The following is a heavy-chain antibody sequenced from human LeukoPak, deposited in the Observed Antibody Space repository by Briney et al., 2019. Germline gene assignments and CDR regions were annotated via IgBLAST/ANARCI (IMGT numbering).Heavy chain of an antibody. D-gene: IGHD3-10*01. V-gene: IGHV1-2*02. Sequence: ASVKVSCKASGYTFTGYYMHWVRQAPGQGLEWMGWINPNSGGTNYAQKFQGRVTMTRDTSISTAYMELSRLRSDDTAVYYCAREPAVDYYGSGSYGNWFDPWGQGTLVTVSS. CDR1: GYTFTGYY. CDR3: AREPAVDYYGSGSYGNWFDP. CDR2: INPNSGGT. J-gene: IGHJ5*02.